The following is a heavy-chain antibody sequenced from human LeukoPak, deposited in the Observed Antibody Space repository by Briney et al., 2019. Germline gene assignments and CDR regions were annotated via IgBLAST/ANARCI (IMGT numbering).Heavy chain of an antibody. J-gene: IGHJ3*02. CDR2: IIPIFGTA. D-gene: IGHD5-24*01. CDR1: GGTFSSYA. CDR3: ARDNGGGYNYDAFDI. Sequence: GASVKVSCKASGGTFSSYAISWVRQAPGQGLEWMGGIIPIFGTANYAQKFQGRVTITTDESTSTAYMELSSLRSEDTAVYYCARDNGGGYNYDAFDIWGQGTMVTVSS. V-gene: IGHV1-69*05.